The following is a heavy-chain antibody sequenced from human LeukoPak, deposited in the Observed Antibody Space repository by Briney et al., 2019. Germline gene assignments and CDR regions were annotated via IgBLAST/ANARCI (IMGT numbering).Heavy chain of an antibody. Sequence: SVKVSCKASGYTFTSSDISWVRQAPGQGLECMGGIIPIFGTANYAQKFQGRVTITADESTSTAYMELSSLRSEDTAVYYCARGYCSGGSCYTHAYWGQGTLVTVSS. CDR2: IIPIFGTA. D-gene: IGHD2-15*01. V-gene: IGHV1-69*13. J-gene: IGHJ4*02. CDR1: GYTFTSSD. CDR3: ARGYCSGGSCYTHAY.